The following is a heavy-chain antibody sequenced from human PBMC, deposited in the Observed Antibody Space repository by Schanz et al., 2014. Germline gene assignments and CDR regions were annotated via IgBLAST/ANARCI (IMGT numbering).Heavy chain of an antibody. CDR1: GYSFTDYA. D-gene: IGHD3-10*01. Sequence: QVQLVQSGVEAKRPGASVRVSCKASGYSFTDYAIHWVRQAPGQGLEWMGWISGYNGDTNYAPKFQDRVTMTTDTSTGITSLELRNLKSDGTAVYYCARDRVSFVRGPLGVDWGQGTQVIVSS. V-gene: IGHV1-18*01. CDR3: ARDRVSFVRGPLGVD. J-gene: IGHJ4*02. CDR2: ISGYNGDT.